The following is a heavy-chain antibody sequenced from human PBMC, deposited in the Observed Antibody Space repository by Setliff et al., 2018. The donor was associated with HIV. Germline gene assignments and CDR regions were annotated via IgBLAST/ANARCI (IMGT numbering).Heavy chain of an antibody. CDR2: IKTAASVT. CDR3: AKDLWRYYNSGSFYMDV. Sequence: GGSLRLSCAASGFTFSSYRMHWVRQTPGKGLVWVSRIKTAASVTSYADSVKGRFTISRDNSKNRLYLQMNSLRAEDTAVYYCAKDLWRYYNSGSFYMDVWGKGTTVTVSS. J-gene: IGHJ6*03. D-gene: IGHD3-10*01. CDR1: GFTFSSYR. V-gene: IGHV3-74*01.